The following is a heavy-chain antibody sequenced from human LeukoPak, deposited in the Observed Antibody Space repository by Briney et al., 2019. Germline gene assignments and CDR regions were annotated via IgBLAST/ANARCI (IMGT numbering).Heavy chain of an antibody. J-gene: IGHJ4*02. CDR3: AKIPVVPAAMGYFDY. D-gene: IGHD2-2*01. CDR1: GFTFSSYA. V-gene: IGHV3-23*01. CDR2: ISGSGGST. Sequence: GGSLRLSCAASGFTFSSYAMSWVRQAPGKGLEWVSAISGSGGSTYYADSVKGRFTISRDNSKDTLYLQMNSLRAEDTAVYYCAKIPVVPAAMGYFDYWGQGTLVTVSS.